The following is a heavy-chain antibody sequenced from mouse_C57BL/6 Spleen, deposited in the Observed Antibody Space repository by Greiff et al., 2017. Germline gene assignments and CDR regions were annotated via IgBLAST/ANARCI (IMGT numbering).Heavy chain of an antibody. CDR3: ARDNGWGDY. J-gene: IGHJ4*01. D-gene: IGHD3-3*01. V-gene: IGHV5-4*01. CDR2: ISDGGSYT. Sequence: EVQLQESGGGLVKPGGSLKLSCAASGFTFSSYAMSWVRQTPEKRLEWVATISDGGSYTYYPDNVKGRFTISRDNAKNNLYLQMSHLKSEDTAMYYCARDNGWGDYWGQGTSVTVSS. CDR1: GFTFSSYA.